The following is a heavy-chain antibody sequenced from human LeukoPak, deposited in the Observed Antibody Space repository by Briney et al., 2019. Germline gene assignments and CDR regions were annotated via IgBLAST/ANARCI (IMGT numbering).Heavy chain of an antibody. CDR3: ARLSSGAFDI. Sequence: PGGSLTLSCAASGFTFSDHYMDWVRQAPGKGLEWVGRTRNKANSYTTEYAASVKGRFTISRDESKNSLYLQMSSLKTEDTAVYYCARLSSGAFDIWGQGTMVTVSS. V-gene: IGHV3-72*01. CDR1: GFTFSDHY. CDR2: TRNKANSYTT. D-gene: IGHD3-22*01. J-gene: IGHJ3*02.